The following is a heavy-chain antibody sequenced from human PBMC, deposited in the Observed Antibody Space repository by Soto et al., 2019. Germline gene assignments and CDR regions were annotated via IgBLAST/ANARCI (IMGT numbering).Heavy chain of an antibody. CDR2: ISAYNGNT. J-gene: IGHJ6*02. CDR3: ARETPIAVAGTNYYYGMEV. V-gene: IGHV1-18*01. D-gene: IGHD6-19*01. CDR1: GYTFTSYG. Sequence: ASVKVSCKASGYTFTSYGISWVRQAPGQGLEWMGWISAYNGNTNYAQKLQGRVTMTTDTSTSTAYMELRSLRSDDTAVYYCARETPIAVAGTNYYYGMEVWGQGTTVTVSS.